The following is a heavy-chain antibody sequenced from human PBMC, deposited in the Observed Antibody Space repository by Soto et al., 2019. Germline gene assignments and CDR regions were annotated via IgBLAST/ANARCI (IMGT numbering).Heavy chain of an antibody. CDR3: ATAVLGSSWLWFDY. Sequence: SETLSLTCTVSGGSISSYYWSWIRQSPGNGLEWIGYIYYTGSTNYNPSLKSRITISVDTSKNQFSPRVSSVTAADTAVYYCATAVLGSSWLWFDYWGQGTLVTVSS. CDR2: IYYTGST. CDR1: GGSISSYY. D-gene: IGHD6-13*01. V-gene: IGHV4-59*08. J-gene: IGHJ4*02.